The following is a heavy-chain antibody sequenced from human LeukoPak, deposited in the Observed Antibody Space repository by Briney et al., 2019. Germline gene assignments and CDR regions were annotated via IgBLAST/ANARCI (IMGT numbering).Heavy chain of an antibody. V-gene: IGHV4-4*07. CDR3: ARDSHYEILTCYYPIVSFDY. J-gene: IGHJ4*02. D-gene: IGHD3-9*01. CDR1: GDSITSYY. Sequence: PSETLSLTCTVSGDSITSYYWSWIRQPAGKGLEWIGRIYYSGSTNYNPSLKSRVTMSVDTTKNQFSLKLTSLTAADTAVYYCARDSHYEILTCYYPIVSFDYWGQGTLVTVSS. CDR2: IYYSGST.